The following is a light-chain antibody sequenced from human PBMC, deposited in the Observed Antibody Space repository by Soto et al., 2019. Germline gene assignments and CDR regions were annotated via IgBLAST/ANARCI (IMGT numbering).Light chain of an antibody. Sequence: EIVLTQSPGTLSLSPGERATLSCRASQSVSSYLAWYQQKPGQAPRLLIYDASTRATGISARFSGSGSGTDFTLTISSLAPEDFAVYYCQQRSNWPVTFGQGTRVEVK. J-gene: IGKJ1*01. V-gene: IGKV3-11*01. CDR1: QSVSSY. CDR2: DAS. CDR3: QQRSNWPVT.